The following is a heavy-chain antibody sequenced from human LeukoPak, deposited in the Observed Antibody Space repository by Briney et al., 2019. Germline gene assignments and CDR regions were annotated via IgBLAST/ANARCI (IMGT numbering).Heavy chain of an antibody. CDR2: IYSGGST. CDR3: ARDKVRGPSLNGMDV. J-gene: IGHJ6*04. V-gene: IGHV3-53*01. D-gene: IGHD2-15*01. CDR1: GFTVSSNY. Sequence: GGSLRLSCAASGFTVSSNYMSWVRQAPGKGLERVSVIYSGGSTYYADSVKGRFTISRDNSKNTLYLQMNSLRAEDTAVYYCARDKVRGPSLNGMDVWGKGTTVTVSS.